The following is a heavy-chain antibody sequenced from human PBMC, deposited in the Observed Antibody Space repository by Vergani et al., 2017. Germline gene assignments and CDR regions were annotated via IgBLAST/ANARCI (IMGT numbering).Heavy chain of an antibody. CDR2: IFSNDEK. V-gene: IGHV2-26*01. D-gene: IGHD3-3*01. Sequence: QVTLKESGPVLVKPTETLTLTCTVSGFSLSNARMGVSWIRQPPGKALEWLAHIFSNDEKSYSTSLKSRLTISRDNSKNTLYLQMNSLRAEDTAVYYCARDFITIFGGGFDPWGQGTLVTVSS. CDR3: ARDFITIFGGGFDP. J-gene: IGHJ5*02. CDR1: GFSLSNARMG.